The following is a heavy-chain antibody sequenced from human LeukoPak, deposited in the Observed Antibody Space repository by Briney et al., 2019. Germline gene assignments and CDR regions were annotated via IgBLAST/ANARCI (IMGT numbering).Heavy chain of an antibody. CDR1: GVSISTSRYY. V-gene: IGHV4-39*07. D-gene: IGHD1-20*01. CDR2: IYYTGPT. CDR3: ARDFNWNDLRYNWFDP. Sequence: SETLSLTCTVSGVSISTSRYYWGWIRQPPGKGLEWIGNIYYTGPTYYNPSLKSRVTISVDTSKNQFSLKLSSVTAADTAVYYCARDFNWNDLRYNWFDPWGQGTLVTVSS. J-gene: IGHJ5*02.